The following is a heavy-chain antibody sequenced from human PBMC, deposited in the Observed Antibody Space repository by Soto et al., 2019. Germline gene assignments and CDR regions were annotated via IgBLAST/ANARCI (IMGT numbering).Heavy chain of an antibody. CDR1: GFTFSSYG. V-gene: IGHV3-30*18. J-gene: IGHJ6*02. Sequence: QVQLVESGGGVVQPGRSLRLSCAASGFTFSSYGMHWVRQAPGKGLEWVAVISYDGSNKYYADSVKGRFTISRDNSKNTLYLQMNSLRAEDTAVYYCANLSTVTTPYSYYGMDVWGQGTTVTVSS. CDR2: ISYDGSNK. D-gene: IGHD4-17*01. CDR3: ANLSTVTTPYSYYGMDV.